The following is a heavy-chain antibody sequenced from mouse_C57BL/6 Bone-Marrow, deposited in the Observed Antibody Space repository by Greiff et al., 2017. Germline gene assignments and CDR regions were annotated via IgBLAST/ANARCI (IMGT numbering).Heavy chain of an antibody. Sequence: VQLVESGSELRSPGSSVKLSCKDFDSEVFPIAYMSWVRQKPGHGFEWIGGILPSIGRTIYGEKFEDKATLDADTLSNTAYLELNSLTSEDSAIYYCARGIYGGAWFAYWGQGTLVTVSA. V-gene: IGHV15-2*01. D-gene: IGHD1-1*01. CDR1: DSEVFPIAY. J-gene: IGHJ3*01. CDR3: ARGIYGGAWFAY. CDR2: ILPSIGRT.